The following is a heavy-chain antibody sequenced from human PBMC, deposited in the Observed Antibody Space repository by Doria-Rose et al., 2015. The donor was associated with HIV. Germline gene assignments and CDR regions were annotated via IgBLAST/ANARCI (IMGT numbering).Heavy chain of an antibody. D-gene: IGHD2-21*02. Sequence: QVQLQGSGPGLVKPSETLSLTCSVSGGSISHYYWSWIRQPPGKGLEYIGDIFYTGSTNYSPSLKSRVSISIDTSKDMFSLRLSSVTAADTAVYYCARVLSVTDDYWGQGTLVTVSS. CDR1: GGSISHYY. CDR2: IFYTGST. V-gene: IGHV4-59*01. J-gene: IGHJ4*02. CDR3: ARVLSVTDDY.